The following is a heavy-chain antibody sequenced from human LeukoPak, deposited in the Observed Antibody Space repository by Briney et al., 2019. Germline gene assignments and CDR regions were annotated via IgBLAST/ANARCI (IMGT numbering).Heavy chain of an antibody. CDR2: INPNSGGT. V-gene: IGHV1-2*02. D-gene: IGHD3-10*01. CDR1: GYTFTGYY. J-gene: IGHJ4*02. Sequence: ASVKVSSKASGYTFTGYYMHWVRQAPGQGLEWMGWINPNSGGTNYAQKFQGRVTMTRNTSISTAYMELSSLRSEDTAVYYCARGRGSGSYYNELDYWGQGTLVTVSS. CDR3: ARGRGSGSYYNELDY.